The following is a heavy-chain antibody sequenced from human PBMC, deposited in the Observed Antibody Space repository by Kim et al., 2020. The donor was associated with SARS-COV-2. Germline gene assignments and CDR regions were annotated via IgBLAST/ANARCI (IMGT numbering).Heavy chain of an antibody. CDR3: AKDRGSSSWYAPNGDHDY. D-gene: IGHD6-13*01. CDR2: ISGSGGST. CDR1: GFTFSSYA. J-gene: IGHJ4*02. Sequence: GGSLRLSCAASGFTFSSYAMSWVRQAPGKGLEWVSAISGSGGSTYYADSVKGRFTISRDNSKNTLYLQMNSLRAEDTAVYYCAKDRGSSSWYAPNGDHDYWGQGTLVTVSS. V-gene: IGHV3-23*01.